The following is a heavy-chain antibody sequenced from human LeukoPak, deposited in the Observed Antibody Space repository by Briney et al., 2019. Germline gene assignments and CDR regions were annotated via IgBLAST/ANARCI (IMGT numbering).Heavy chain of an antibody. CDR1: GYTFTSYC. CDR3: ARTVGPYYYYMDV. V-gene: IGHV1-46*01. CDR2: INPSGGST. D-gene: IGHD1-26*01. J-gene: IGHJ6*03. Sequence: GASVKVSCKASGYTFTSYCMHWVRQAPGQGLEWMGIINPSGGSTSYAQKFQGRVTMTRDTSTSTVYMELSSLRSEDTAVYYCARTVGPYYYYMDVWGKGTTVTVSS.